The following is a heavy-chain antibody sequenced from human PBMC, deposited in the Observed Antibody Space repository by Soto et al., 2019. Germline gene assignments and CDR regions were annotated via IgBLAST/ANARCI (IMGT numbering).Heavy chain of an antibody. CDR1: GFTFSNYA. CDR2: FSGSGLRT. V-gene: IGHV3-23*01. CDR3: AKVWGYNYGSIDY. D-gene: IGHD5-18*01. Sequence: PGGSLRLSCAASGFTFSNYAMSWVRQAPGKGLEWVSSFSGSGLRTYYADSVKGRFTISRDNSKNTLYLQMNSLRAEDTAVYYCAKVWGYNYGSIDYWGQGTLVTVSS. J-gene: IGHJ4*02.